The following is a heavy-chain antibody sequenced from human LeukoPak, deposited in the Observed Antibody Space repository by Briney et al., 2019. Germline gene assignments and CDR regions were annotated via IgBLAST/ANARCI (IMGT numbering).Heavy chain of an antibody. D-gene: IGHD3-22*01. CDR1: GYSISSGYY. J-gene: IGHJ4*02. CDR3: ARLHNPYYYDSSGYYHDY. CDR2: IYYGGST. Sequence: SETLSLTCTVSGYSISSGYYWSWIRQPPGKGLEWIGYIYYGGSTNYNPSLKSRVTISVDTSKNQFSLKLSSVTAADTAVYYCARLHNPYYYDSSGYYHDYWGQGTLVTVSS. V-gene: IGHV4-61*01.